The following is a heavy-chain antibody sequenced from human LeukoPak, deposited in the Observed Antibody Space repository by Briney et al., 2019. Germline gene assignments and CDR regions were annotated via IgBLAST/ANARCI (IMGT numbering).Heavy chain of an antibody. V-gene: IGHV1-18*01. D-gene: IGHD6-13*01. J-gene: IGHJ5*02. CDR1: GYTFTSYD. CDR3: ARGSGASWYWMMDL. CDR2: ISGYSGTT. Sequence: ASVKVSCKASGYTFTSYDINWVRQAPGQGLEWVGWISGYSGTTNYAQNLDARVAMTTDKATSTVFMELVNLRSDDTAVYYCARGSGASWYWMMDLWGQGTLVIVSS.